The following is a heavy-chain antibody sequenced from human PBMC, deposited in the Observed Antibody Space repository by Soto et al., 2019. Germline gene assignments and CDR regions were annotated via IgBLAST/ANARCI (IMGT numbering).Heavy chain of an antibody. V-gene: IGHV4-31*03. CDR3: ARHLSPNYYASGISLGAFAI. J-gene: IGHJ3*02. CDR1: GGSISSGGYY. D-gene: IGHD3-10*01. CDR2: IHYSGDS. Sequence: QVHLQESGPGLVKPSQTLSLTCTVSGGSISSGGYYCSWIRQHPGKGLEWIGYIHYSGDSYYNPSLNRRLSISLDTSKTPFSLKLNSVTAADTALYYCARHLSPNYYASGISLGAFAIWGQGTMVTVSS.